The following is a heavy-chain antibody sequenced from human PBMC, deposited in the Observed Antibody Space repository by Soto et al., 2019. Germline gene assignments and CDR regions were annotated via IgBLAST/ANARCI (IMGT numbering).Heavy chain of an antibody. CDR1: GFTFSRYN. J-gene: IGHJ4*02. CDR3: ARDQTDSGGYSDS. V-gene: IGHV3-48*01. Sequence: PGGSLRLSCAASGFTFSRYNMNWVRQSPGKGLEWISYISSSGSMIYYTDSVEGRFTISRDNSKNTVYLQVSNLRAEDTAVYFCARDQTDSGGYSDSWGQGTLVTVSS. CDR2: ISSSGSMI. D-gene: IGHD3-22*01.